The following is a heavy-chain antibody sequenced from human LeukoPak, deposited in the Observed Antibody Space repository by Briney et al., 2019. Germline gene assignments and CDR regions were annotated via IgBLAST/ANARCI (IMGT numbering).Heavy chain of an antibody. CDR1: GFTFSDHA. Sequence: PGGSLRLSCAASGFTFSDHAMSWVRQAPGKGLEWVSAIRGTGTTTFYAASVKGRFTISRDNSKNTADLQMNSLRAEDTAVCYCAKVSWLGTLPSYHFDSWGQGTQVTVSS. D-gene: IGHD6-19*01. J-gene: IGHJ4*02. CDR2: IRGTGTTT. V-gene: IGHV3-23*01. CDR3: AKVSWLGTLPSYHFDS.